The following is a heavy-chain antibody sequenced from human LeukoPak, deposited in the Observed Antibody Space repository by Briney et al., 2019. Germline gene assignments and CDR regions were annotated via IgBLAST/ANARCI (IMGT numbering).Heavy chain of an antibody. J-gene: IGHJ3*02. CDR1: GFTFSSYS. CDR3: AAVSYLAFDI. Sequence: TGGSLRLSCAASGFTFSSYSMNWVRQAPGKGLEWVSSISSSSSYIYYADSVKGRFTIFRDNAKNAAYLQINSLTVEDTAVYYCAAVSYLAFDIWGQGTMVTVSS. V-gene: IGHV3-21*01. CDR2: ISSSSSYI. D-gene: IGHD2-21*01.